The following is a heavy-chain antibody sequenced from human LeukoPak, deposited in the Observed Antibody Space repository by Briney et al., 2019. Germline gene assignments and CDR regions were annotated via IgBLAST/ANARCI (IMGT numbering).Heavy chain of an antibody. CDR3: ARGRATDAFDI. J-gene: IGHJ3*02. Sequence: GGSLRLSCAASGFTFSSYSMNWVRQAPGKGLEWVAVIWYDGVSKYDADSVKGRFTISRDNSKSTLYLQMNSLRVEDTAVYYCARGRATDAFDIWGQGTMVTVSS. V-gene: IGHV3-33*08. CDR1: GFTFSSYS. CDR2: IWYDGVSK.